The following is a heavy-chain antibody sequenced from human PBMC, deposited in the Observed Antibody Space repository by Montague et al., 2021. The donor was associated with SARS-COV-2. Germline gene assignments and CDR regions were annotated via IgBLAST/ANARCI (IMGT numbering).Heavy chain of an antibody. D-gene: IGHD5-12*01. Sequence: SETLSLTCTVPGGSISSYYWSWIRQPPGNGLEWIGHVFDSGSTNYNPSLKSRVTISVDTSKNQFSLKLSSVTAADTAVYYCARGEWLRGGMGVWGQGTTVTVSS. J-gene: IGHJ6*02. CDR3: ARGEWLRGGMGV. V-gene: IGHV4-59*13. CDR1: GGSISSYY. CDR2: VFDSGST.